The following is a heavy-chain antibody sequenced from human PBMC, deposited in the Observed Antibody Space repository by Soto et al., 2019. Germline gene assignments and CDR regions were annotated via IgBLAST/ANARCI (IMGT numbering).Heavy chain of an antibody. D-gene: IGHD5-12*01. CDR3: AKDQRWLQSYYFDY. CDR2: ISYDGSNE. Sequence: LRLSCAASGFTFSSYGMHWVRQAPGKGLEWVAVISYDGSNEYYADSVKGRFTISRDNSKNTLYLQMNSLRAEDTAVYYCAKDQRWLQSYYFDYWGQGTLVTVSS. CDR1: GFTFSSYG. V-gene: IGHV3-30*18. J-gene: IGHJ4*02.